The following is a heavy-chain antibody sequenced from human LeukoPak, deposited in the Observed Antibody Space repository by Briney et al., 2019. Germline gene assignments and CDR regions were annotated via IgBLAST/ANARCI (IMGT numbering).Heavy chain of an antibody. J-gene: IGHJ4*02. D-gene: IGHD6-6*01. CDR1: GFTFSDYY. CDR3: ASQESIAARPFDY. V-gene: IGHV3-9*01. CDR2: ISWNSGSI. Sequence: GGSLRLSCAASGFTFSDYYMSWIRQAPGKGLEWVSGISWNSGSIGYADSVKGRFTISRDNAKNSLYLQMNSLRAEDTALYYCASQESIAARPFDYWGQGTLVTVSS.